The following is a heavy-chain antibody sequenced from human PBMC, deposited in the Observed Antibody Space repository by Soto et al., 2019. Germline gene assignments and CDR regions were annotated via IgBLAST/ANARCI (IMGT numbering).Heavy chain of an antibody. CDR1: GGTFSSYA. CDR2: LIPIFGTA. V-gene: IGHV1-69*01. CDR3: ARDSSRQWLVHAIINYYYGMDV. D-gene: IGHD6-19*01. J-gene: IGHJ6*02. Sequence: QVQLVQSGAEVKKPGSSVKVSCKASGGTFSSYAISWVRQAPGQGLEWMGGLIPIFGTANYAQKFQGRVTITADESTSTAYMELSSLRSEDTAVYYCARDSSRQWLVHAIINYYYGMDVWGQGTTVTVSS.